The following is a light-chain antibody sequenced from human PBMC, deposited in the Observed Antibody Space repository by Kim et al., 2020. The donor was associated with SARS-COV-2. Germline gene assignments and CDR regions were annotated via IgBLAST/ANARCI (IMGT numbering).Light chain of an antibody. V-gene: IGKV1-39*01. J-gene: IGKJ3*01. CDR1: QSISSY. Sequence: DIQMTQSPSSLSASVGDRVTITCRASQSISSYLNWYQQKPGKAPKLLIYAASSLQSGVPSRFSGSGSGTDFTLTISSLQPEDFENYDCKQSYSTPFAFGPGTKVEIK. CDR3: KQSYSTPFA. CDR2: AAS.